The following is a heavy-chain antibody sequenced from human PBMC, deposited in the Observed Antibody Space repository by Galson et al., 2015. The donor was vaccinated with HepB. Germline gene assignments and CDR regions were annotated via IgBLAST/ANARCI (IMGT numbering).Heavy chain of an antibody. CDR1: GFTFSNAW. J-gene: IGHJ4*02. CDR2: IKSKTDGGTA. CDR3: TTDTMGYFDY. V-gene: IGHV3-15*01. Sequence: SLRLSCAASGFTFSNAWMSWVRQAPGKGLEWVGRIKSKTDGGTADYAAPVKGRLTISRDDSKNTLYLQMNSLKTEDTAVYYCTTDTMGYFDYWGQGTLVTVSS.